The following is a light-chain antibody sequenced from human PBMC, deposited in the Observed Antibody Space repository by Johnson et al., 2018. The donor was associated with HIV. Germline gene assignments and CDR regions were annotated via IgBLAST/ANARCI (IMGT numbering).Light chain of an antibody. Sequence: HSVLTQPPSVSAAPGQKVTISCSGSSSNIGNNYVSWYQQLPGTAPKVLIYENNKRPSGIPDRFSGSKSGTSATLGITGLQTGDEADYYCGTWATSLSAGGVFGTGTKVTVL. J-gene: IGLJ1*01. CDR1: SSNIGNNY. CDR3: GTWATSLSAGGV. V-gene: IGLV1-51*02. CDR2: ENN.